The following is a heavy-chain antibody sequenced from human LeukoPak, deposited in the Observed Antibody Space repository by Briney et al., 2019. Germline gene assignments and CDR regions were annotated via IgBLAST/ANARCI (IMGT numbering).Heavy chain of an antibody. CDR1: GFTFTDYY. J-gene: IGHJ4*02. Sequence: PGGSLRLSCATSGFTFTDYYMSWIRQAPGKGLEWVSYISVSGTTMYYADSVKGRFTLSRDNAKNSLYLQMNSLRAEDTAVYYCAKVVRQQLVLQFDYWGQGTLVTVSS. CDR3: AKVVRQQLVLQFDY. D-gene: IGHD6-13*01. V-gene: IGHV3-11*01. CDR2: ISVSGTTM.